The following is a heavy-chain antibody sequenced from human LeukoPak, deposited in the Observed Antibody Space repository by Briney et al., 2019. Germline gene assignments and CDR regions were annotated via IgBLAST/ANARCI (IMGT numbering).Heavy chain of an antibody. CDR2: INAGNGNT. V-gene: IGHV1-3*01. CDR1: GYTFTSYA. D-gene: IGHD3-22*01. J-gene: IGHJ5*02. Sequence: ASVKVSCKASGYTFTSYAMHWVRQAPGQRLEWMGWINAGNGNTKYSQKFQGRVTITRDTSASTAYMELSSLRSEDTAVYYCARAYYYDSSGYYGPAGFDPWGQGTLVTVSS. CDR3: ARAYYYDSSGYYGPAGFDP.